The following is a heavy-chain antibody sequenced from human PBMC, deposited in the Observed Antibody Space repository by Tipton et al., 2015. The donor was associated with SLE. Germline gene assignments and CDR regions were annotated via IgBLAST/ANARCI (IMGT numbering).Heavy chain of an antibody. CDR2: IYRTGST. J-gene: IGHJ4*02. D-gene: IGHD2-21*01. CDR3: AREGVGIVAN. V-gene: IGHV4-61*09. Sequence: TLSLTCNVSGVYINSGGFYYWSWIRQPAGKGLEWIGHIYRTGSTDYNPTLKRRVSISVDTSKSQFSLKLSSVTAADTAVYYCAREGVGIVANWGKGTLVSVSS. CDR1: GVYINSGGFYY.